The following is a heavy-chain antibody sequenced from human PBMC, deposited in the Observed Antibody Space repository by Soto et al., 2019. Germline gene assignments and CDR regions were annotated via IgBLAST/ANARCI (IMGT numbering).Heavy chain of an antibody. J-gene: IGHJ3*02. CDR1: GFTFSKYA. V-gene: IGHV3-23*01. D-gene: IGHD2-8*02. CDR3: AKGKGTGVTRAGAFDI. CDR2: ISDSGFTT. Sequence: EVQLLESGGGLVQPGGSLRLSCAASGFTFSKYAKSWVRQAAEKELDWVSGISDSGFTTYSADSVKGRFTISRDNSKNTLYLQMNSLRAEDTAVYYCAKGKGTGVTRAGAFDIWGQGTMVTVSS.